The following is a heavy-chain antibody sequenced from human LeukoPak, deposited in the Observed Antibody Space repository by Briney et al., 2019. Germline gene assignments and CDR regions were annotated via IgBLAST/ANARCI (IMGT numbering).Heavy chain of an antibody. J-gene: IGHJ4*02. CDR1: GGSISSYY. Sequence: SETLSLTCTVSGGSISSYYWSWIRQPPGKGLEWIGYIYYSGSTNYNPSLKSRVTISVDTSKNQFSLKLSSVTAADTAVYYCARGRYSYGYDYWGQGTLVTVSS. CDR2: IYYSGST. V-gene: IGHV4-59*01. CDR3: ARGRYSYGYDY. D-gene: IGHD5-18*01.